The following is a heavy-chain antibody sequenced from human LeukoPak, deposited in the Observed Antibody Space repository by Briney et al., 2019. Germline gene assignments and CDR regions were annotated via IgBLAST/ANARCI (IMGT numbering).Heavy chain of an antibody. Sequence: PSETLSLTCTVSGGSISSSSYYWGWSRQPPGKGLEWIGSIYYSGSTYYNPSLKSRVTISVDTSKNQFSLKLSSVTAADTAVYYCARGYSSSWYFYFDYWGQGTLVTVSS. V-gene: IGHV4-39*07. J-gene: IGHJ4*02. CDR2: IYYSGST. D-gene: IGHD6-13*01. CDR1: GGSISSSSYY. CDR3: ARGYSSSWYFYFDY.